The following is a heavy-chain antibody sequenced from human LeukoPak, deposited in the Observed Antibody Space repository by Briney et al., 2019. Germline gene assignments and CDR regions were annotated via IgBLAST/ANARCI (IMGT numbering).Heavy chain of an antibody. CDR2: INTDGSSK. D-gene: IGHD2-21*01. CDR3: ARGAYLQSYLDV. J-gene: IGHJ6*03. V-gene: IGHV3-74*01. CDR1: GFTFSNYW. Sequence: GGSLRLSFPASGFTFSNYWVHWVRQAPGEELAWVSRINTDGSSKNYADSVKGRFTISRDNAKNTLYLQMNSLRAEDTAVYYCARGAYLQSYLDVWGKGTTVTVSS.